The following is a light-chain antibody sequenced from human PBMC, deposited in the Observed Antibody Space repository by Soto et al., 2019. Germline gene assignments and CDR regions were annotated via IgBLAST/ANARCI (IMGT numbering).Light chain of an antibody. CDR2: KAS. Sequence: DIQMTQSPSTLSASVGDRVTITCRASQSISPWLAWYQQKPGKAPKILIYKASSLESGVPSRFSVSDSGTEFTLTISSLQPDDFATYYCQQYKTYSRTFGQGTKLEIK. CDR1: QSISPW. CDR3: QQYKTYSRT. V-gene: IGKV1-5*03. J-gene: IGKJ2*01.